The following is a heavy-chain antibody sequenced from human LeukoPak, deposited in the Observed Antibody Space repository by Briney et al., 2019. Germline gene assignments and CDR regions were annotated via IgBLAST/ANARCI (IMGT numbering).Heavy chain of an antibody. V-gene: IGHV1-46*01. J-gene: IGHJ4*02. CDR1: GYTFTNYY. CDR2: INPGGGTT. D-gene: IGHD3-22*01. Sequence: ASVKVSCRASGYTFTNYYIHWVRQAPGQGLEWMGIINPGGGTTNYAQKFQGRVTMTRDTSTSTAYMELSSLRSEDTAVYYCARDDNGPFYDRYDYWGQGTLVTVSS. CDR3: ARDDNGPFYDRYDY.